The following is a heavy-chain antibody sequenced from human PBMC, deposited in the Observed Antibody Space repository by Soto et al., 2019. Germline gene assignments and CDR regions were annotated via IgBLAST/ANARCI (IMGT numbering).Heavy chain of an antibody. D-gene: IGHD2-2*01. CDR2: IRGSGGST. CDR1: GFTFYSYA. V-gene: IGHV3-23*01. Sequence: GGSLRLSCAASGFTFYSYAMGWVRQAPGKGLEWVSVIRGSGGSTYYADSVKGRFTISRDNSKNTLYLQMNSLRAEDTAVYYCAKLWCSPSCDYLVDHWGQGTLVTVSS. J-gene: IGHJ4*02. CDR3: AKLWCSPSCDYLVDH.